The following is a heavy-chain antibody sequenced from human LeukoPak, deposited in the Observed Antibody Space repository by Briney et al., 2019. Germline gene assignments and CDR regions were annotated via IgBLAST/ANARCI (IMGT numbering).Heavy chain of an antibody. J-gene: IGHJ4*02. CDR1: GFTFSSYA. CDR3: AKSMGVLTGYFFDY. V-gene: IGHV3-23*01. D-gene: IGHD3-9*01. Sequence: PGGSLTLSCAASGFTFSSYAMSWVRQAAGKGLEWVSAISGSGGSTYYADSVKGRITISRDNSKNTLYLQMNSLRAEDTAVYYCAKSMGVLTGYFFDYWGQGTLVTVSS. CDR2: ISGSGGST.